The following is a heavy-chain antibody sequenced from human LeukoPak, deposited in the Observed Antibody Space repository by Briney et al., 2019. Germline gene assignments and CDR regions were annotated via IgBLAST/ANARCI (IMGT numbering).Heavy chain of an antibody. Sequence: PSETQSLTCAVYGGSFSGYYWSWIRRPPGKGLEWIGEINHSGSTNYNPSLKSRVTISVDTSKNQFSLKLSSVTAADTAVYYCARVAGHAGSPYYYYYYGMDVWGKGTTVTVSS. CDR2: INHSGST. J-gene: IGHJ6*04. CDR1: GGSFSGYY. V-gene: IGHV4-34*01. D-gene: IGHD3-10*01. CDR3: ARVAGHAGSPYYYYYYGMDV.